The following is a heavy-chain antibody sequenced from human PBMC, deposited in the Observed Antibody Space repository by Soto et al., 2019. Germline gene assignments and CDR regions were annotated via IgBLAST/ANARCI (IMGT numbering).Heavy chain of an antibody. CDR3: AREVVITGAFDP. V-gene: IGHV4-31*03. Sequence: SETLSLTCTVSGGSISSGGYYWSWIRQHPGKGLESIGYIYYSGSTYYNPSLKSRVTISVDTSKNQFSLKLSSVTAADTAVYYCAREVVITGAFDPWGQGTLVTVSS. CDR2: IYYSGST. J-gene: IGHJ5*02. CDR1: GGSISSGGYY. D-gene: IGHD3-22*01.